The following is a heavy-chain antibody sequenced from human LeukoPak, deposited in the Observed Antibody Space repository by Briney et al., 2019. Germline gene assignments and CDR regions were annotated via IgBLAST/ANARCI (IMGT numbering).Heavy chain of an antibody. CDR3: ARDLSLRAVAKGY. V-gene: IGHV1-2*02. D-gene: IGHD5/OR15-5a*01. Sequence: GASVKVSCKASGYTFTGYYMHWVRQAPGQGLEWMGWINPNSGGTNYAQKFQGRVTMTRDTSNSTAYMELSRLRSDDTAVYYCARDLSLRAVAKGYWGQGTLVTVSS. CDR1: GYTFTGYY. J-gene: IGHJ4*02. CDR2: INPNSGGT.